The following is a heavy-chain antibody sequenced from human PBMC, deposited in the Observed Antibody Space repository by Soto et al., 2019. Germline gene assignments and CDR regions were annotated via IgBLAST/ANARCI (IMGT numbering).Heavy chain of an antibody. CDR1: GGTFSSYT. D-gene: IGHD3-9*01. CDR2: IIPILGIA. V-gene: IGHV1-69*08. CDR3: ARDTDYYQILTGYSLMDV. J-gene: IGHJ6*03. Sequence: QVKLVQSGAEVKKPGSSVKVSCKASGGTFSSYTISWVRQAPGQGLEWMGRIIPILGIANYAQKFQGRVTITADKSTSTAYMELSSLRSEDKAVYYCARDTDYYQILTGYSLMDVWVKGTTVTVSS.